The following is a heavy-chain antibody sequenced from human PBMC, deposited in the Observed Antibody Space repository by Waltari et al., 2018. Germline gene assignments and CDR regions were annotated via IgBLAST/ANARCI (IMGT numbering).Heavy chain of an antibody. J-gene: IGHJ3*02. CDR1: GNTFTRYY. Sequence: QVQLVQSGAEVKKPGASVKVSGKASGNTFTRYYMHWVRQAHGHGLEWMGRINPNSGGTNYAQKFQVRVTMTRDTSISTAYMELSRLRSDDTAVYYCASIYYYDSSGYPMRDAFDIWGQGTMVTVSS. D-gene: IGHD3-22*01. CDR2: INPNSGGT. V-gene: IGHV1-2*06. CDR3: ASIYYYDSSGYPMRDAFDI.